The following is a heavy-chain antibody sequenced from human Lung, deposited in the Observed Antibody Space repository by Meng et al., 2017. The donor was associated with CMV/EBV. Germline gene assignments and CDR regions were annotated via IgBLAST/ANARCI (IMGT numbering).Heavy chain of an antibody. J-gene: IGHJ4*02. V-gene: IGHV4-39*07. Sequence: SETLSLTCTVSGGSVSHSGYYWGWIRQPPGKGLEWIATIYYTGRTYYNPSLKSRVTISVDTSKNQFSLKVNSVTAADTAVYYCARESSGWYGADYWGQGTLVTVSS. D-gene: IGHD6-19*01. CDR2: IYYTGRT. CDR1: GGSVSHSGYY. CDR3: ARESSGWYGADY.